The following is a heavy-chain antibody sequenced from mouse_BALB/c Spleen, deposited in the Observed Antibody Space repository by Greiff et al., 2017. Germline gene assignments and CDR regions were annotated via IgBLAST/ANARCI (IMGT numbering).Heavy chain of an antibody. D-gene: IGHD2-4*01. CDR3: ARGGDYDWYFDV. V-gene: IGHV1-14*01. J-gene: IGHJ1*01. CDR1: GYTFTSYV. CDR2: INPYNDGT. Sequence: EVQLQQSGPELVKPGASVKMSCKASGYTFTSYVMHWVQQKPGQGLEWIGYINPYNDGTKYNEKFKGKATLTSDKSSSTAYMELSSLTSEAAAVYYCARGGDYDWYFDVWGAGTTVTVSS.